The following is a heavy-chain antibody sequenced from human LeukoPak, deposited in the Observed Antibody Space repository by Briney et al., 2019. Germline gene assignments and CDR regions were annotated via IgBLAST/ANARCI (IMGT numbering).Heavy chain of an antibody. J-gene: IGHJ4*02. CDR3: ARDPPRGDDRDY. CDR2: IYYSGST. CDR1: GGSISSGGYY. Sequence: PSETLSLTCTVSGGSISSGGYYWSWIRQHPGKGLEWIGYIYYSGSTYYNPSLKSRVTISVDTSKNQFSLKLSSVTAADTAVYYCARDPPRGDDRDYWGQGTLVTASS. D-gene: IGHD2-21*02. V-gene: IGHV4-31*03.